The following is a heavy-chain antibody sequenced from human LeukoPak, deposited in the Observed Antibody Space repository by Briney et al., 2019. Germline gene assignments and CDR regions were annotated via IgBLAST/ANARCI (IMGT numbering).Heavy chain of an antibody. D-gene: IGHD3-22*01. CDR2: INGDGSSI. J-gene: IGHJ1*01. CDR1: GFTFSRYW. CDR3: ARDYDSSGYYSFQH. Sequence: PGGSLRLSCAASGFTFSRYWMHWVRQAPGRGLVWVSRINGDGSSIRYADSVKGRFANSRDNAKNTLYLQMNSLRAEDTAVYYCARDYDSSGYYSFQHRGQGTLVTVSS. V-gene: IGHV3-74*01.